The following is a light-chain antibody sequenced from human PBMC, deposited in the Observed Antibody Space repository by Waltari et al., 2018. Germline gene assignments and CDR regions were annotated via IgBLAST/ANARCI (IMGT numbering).Light chain of an antibody. Sequence: QSALTQPASVSGSPGQSITISCPGTSSDVGNYKRVPWYQQHPGKAPKLMISAVSKRPSGVPDRFSGSKSGDMASLTISGLQPEDEAEYFCSSYAGSSKGVFGGGTKVTVL. V-gene: IGLV2-23*02. CDR1: SSDVGNYKR. CDR3: SSYAGSSKGV. CDR2: AVS. J-gene: IGLJ2*01.